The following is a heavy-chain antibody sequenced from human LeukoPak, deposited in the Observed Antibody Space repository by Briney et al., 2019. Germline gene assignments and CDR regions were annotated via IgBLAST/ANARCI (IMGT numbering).Heavy chain of an antibody. V-gene: IGHV3-53*01. CDR1: GFTVSSNY. D-gene: IGHD3-10*01. CDR3: ARGPGSYYNTNDY. CDR2: IYSGGST. J-gene: IGHJ4*02. Sequence: GGSLRLSCAASGFTVSSNYMSWVRQAPGKGLEWVSVIYSGGSTYYADSVKGRFTISRDNSKNTLYLQMNSLRAEDTAVYYCARGPGSYYNTNDYWGQGTLVTVPS.